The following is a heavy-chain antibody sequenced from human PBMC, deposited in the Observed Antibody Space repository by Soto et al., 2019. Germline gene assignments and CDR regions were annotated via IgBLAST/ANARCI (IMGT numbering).Heavy chain of an antibody. CDR2: IYSGGST. V-gene: IGHV3-66*01. CDR1: GFTVSSNY. Sequence: EVQLVESGGGLVQPGGSLRLSCAASGFTVSSNYMSWVRQAPGKGLEWVSVIYSGGSTYYADSVKGRFTISRDNSKNTRYLQVNSLRGEDTTVYYWARAGSPPDDYWGQGTLVTVSS. CDR3: ARAGSPPDDY. D-gene: IGHD2-15*01. J-gene: IGHJ4*02.